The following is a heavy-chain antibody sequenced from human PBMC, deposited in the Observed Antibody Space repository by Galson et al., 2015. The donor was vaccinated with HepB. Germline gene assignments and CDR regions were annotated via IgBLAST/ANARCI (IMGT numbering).Heavy chain of an antibody. V-gene: IGHV3-64*01. Sequence: SLSLSCAASGVPFRSHAMLWVRQAPGKGLEYVSSITPNGDTTYYANSVKGRFTISRDNSKNTLYLQMGSLRPEDMAVYYCAKGSMVRGVVDYWGHGTLVTVSS. CDR2: ITPNGDTT. J-gene: IGHJ4*01. CDR1: GVPFRSHA. D-gene: IGHD3-10*01. CDR3: AKGSMVRGVVDY.